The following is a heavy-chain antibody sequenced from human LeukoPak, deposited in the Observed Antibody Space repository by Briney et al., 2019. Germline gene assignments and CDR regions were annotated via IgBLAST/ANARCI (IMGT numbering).Heavy chain of an antibody. Sequence: GGSLRLSCAASGFTFSSYSMNWVRQAPGKGLEWVSSISSSSSYIYYADSAKGRFTISRDNAKNSLYLQLNSLRAEDTAVYYCARELPDEVGAFDYWGQGTLVTVSS. CDR3: ARELPDEVGAFDY. CDR1: GFTFSSYS. D-gene: IGHD1-26*01. V-gene: IGHV3-21*01. CDR2: ISSSSSYI. J-gene: IGHJ4*02.